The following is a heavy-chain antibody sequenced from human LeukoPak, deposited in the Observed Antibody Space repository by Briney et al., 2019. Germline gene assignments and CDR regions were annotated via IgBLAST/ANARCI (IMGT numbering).Heavy chain of an antibody. Sequence: SETLSLTCAVSGDSISSGGYSWSWIRQTPGKGLEWIAYIHDSGSTYNNPSLKTRLSISIDTSKNQFSLKLNSVSAADTAVYYCARVVAAAGNNWFDPWGQGTLVTVSS. D-gene: IGHD6-13*01. V-gene: IGHV4-30-4*07. CDR2: IHDSGST. CDR3: ARVVAAAGNNWFDP. CDR1: GDSISSGGYS. J-gene: IGHJ5*02.